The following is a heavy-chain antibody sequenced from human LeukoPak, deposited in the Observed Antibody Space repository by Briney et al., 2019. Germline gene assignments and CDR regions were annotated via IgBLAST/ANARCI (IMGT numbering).Heavy chain of an antibody. J-gene: IGHJ4*02. CDR3: ARSYYYDSSGYYAFDY. D-gene: IGHD3-22*01. Sequence: PGGSLRLSCAASGFTFSTYAIHWVRQAPGKGLEYVSTISSSGGSTYYANSVKGRFTISRDYSKNTLYLQMGSLRAEDMAVYYCARSYYYDSSGYYAFDYWGQGTLVTVSS. CDR2: ISSSGGST. V-gene: IGHV3-64*01. CDR1: GFTFSTYA.